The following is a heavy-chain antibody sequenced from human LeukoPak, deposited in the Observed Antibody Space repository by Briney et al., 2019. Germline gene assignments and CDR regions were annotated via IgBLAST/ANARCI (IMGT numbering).Heavy chain of an antibody. J-gene: IGHJ4*02. CDR1: GYIFTNYY. Sequence: ASVKVSCKASGYIFTNYYMHWVRQAPGQGLEWMGIINPSGGSTTYTQKFQGRVTMTRDTSTSTVYMELSSLRFEDTAVYYCARGFWGSFSSSDYWGQGTLVTVSS. D-gene: IGHD7-27*01. CDR2: INPSGGST. V-gene: IGHV1-46*01. CDR3: ARGFWGSFSSSDY.